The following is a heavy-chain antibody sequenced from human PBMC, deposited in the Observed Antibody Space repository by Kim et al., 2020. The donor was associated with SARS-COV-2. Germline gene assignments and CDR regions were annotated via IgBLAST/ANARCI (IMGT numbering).Heavy chain of an antibody. Sequence: YVASGKGRLTIARDNAKKSLYLQMDNVRAEDTAVYYCARGRGVGECPWGYWGQGTLVTVTS. CDR3: ARGRGVGECPWGY. J-gene: IGHJ4*02. V-gene: IGHV3-7*04. D-gene: IGHD3-10*01.